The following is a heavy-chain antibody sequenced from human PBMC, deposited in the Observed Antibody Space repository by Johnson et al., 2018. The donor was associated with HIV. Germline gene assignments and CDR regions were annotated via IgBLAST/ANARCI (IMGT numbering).Heavy chain of an antibody. CDR2: ISYDGTNR. V-gene: IGHV3-30-3*01. Sequence: QVQLVQSGGGVVQPGRSLRLSCAASGFTFSSYAMHWVRQAPGKGLEWVAVISYDGTNRYYADSVKGRFTISRHNSKNTLYLQMNSLRPEDTAVYYCAREGNQLLGGGYEVPSEHAFEIWGQGTMVTVTS. J-gene: IGHJ3*02. CDR3: AREGNQLLGGGYEVPSEHAFEI. D-gene: IGHD2-2*01. CDR1: GFTFSSYA.